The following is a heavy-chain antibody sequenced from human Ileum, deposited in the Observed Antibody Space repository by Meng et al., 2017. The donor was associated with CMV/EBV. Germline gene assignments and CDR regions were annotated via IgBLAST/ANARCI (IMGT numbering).Heavy chain of an antibody. CDR1: GDSVSSTTVT. D-gene: IGHD6-13*01. CDR2: TYYRSKWFN. Sequence: QDHLHQSGPRLVKTSQTLLLTWAISGDSVSSTTVTWNWMRQSPSRGLEWLGRTYYRSKWFNDYALSVRGRITINPDISKNQLSLQLNSVTPEDTAVYYCVRLTGNSWLDYWGRGTLVTVSS. J-gene: IGHJ4*02. V-gene: IGHV6-1*01. CDR3: VRLTGNSWLDY.